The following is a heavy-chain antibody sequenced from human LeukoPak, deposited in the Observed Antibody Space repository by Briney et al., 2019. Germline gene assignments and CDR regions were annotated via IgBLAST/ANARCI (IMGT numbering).Heavy chain of an antibody. CDR3: ARLDTAMPYDYYYYGMDV. CDR1: GGSISSYY. CDR2: IYYSGST. V-gene: IGHV4-59*01. Sequence: SETLSLTCTVSGGSISSYYWSWIRQPPGKGLEWIGYIYYSGSTNYNPSLKSRVTISVDTSKNQFSLKLSSVTAADTAVYYCARLDTAMPYDYYYYGMDVWGQGTTVTVSS. J-gene: IGHJ6*02. D-gene: IGHD5-18*01.